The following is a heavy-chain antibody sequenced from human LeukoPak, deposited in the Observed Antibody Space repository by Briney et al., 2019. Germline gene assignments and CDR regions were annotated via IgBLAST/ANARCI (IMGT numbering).Heavy chain of an antibody. CDR3: TCDLNRSDGL. Sequence: GGSLRLSCVASGFTFSSYWLSWVRQAPGKGLKWVANIKLDGSAKYYVDSVKGRFTISRDNAKNSLYLQMNNLKVEDTAVYYCTCDLNRSDGLWGQGTKVTVSS. CDR1: GFTFSSYW. CDR2: IKLDGSAK. V-gene: IGHV3-7*01. J-gene: IGHJ3*01. D-gene: IGHD2-8*01.